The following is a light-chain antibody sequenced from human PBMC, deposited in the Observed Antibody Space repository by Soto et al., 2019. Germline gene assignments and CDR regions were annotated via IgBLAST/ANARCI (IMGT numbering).Light chain of an antibody. CDR2: EVD. V-gene: IGLV2-8*01. Sequence: SPGQSLTISCAGTGSDVGAYKYVSWYQQHPGKAPKLIIYEVDKRPSGVSDRFSGSKAGITASLTISGLQADDEGEYFCISYKTDDTFVFGTGTKVTVL. J-gene: IGLJ1*01. CDR1: GSDVGAYKY. CDR3: ISYKTDDTFV.